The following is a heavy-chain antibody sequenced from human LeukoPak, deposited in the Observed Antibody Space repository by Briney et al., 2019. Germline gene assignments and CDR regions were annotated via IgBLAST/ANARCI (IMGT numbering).Heavy chain of an antibody. V-gene: IGHV1-18*01. CDR2: ISAYNGNT. CDR1: GGTFSSHA. D-gene: IGHD3-9*01. J-gene: IGHJ4*02. Sequence: ASVKVSCKASGGTFSSHALSWVRQAPGQGLEWMGWISAYNGNTNYAQKLQGRVTMTTDTSTSTAYMELRSLRSDDTAVYYCARREGILTGYRYDYWGQGTLVTVSS. CDR3: ARREGILTGYRYDY.